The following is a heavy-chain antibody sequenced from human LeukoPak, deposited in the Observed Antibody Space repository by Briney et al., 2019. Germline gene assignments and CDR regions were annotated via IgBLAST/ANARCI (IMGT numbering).Heavy chain of an antibody. CDR3: GREDSDGYNLNY. V-gene: IGHV3-48*03. J-gene: IGHJ4*02. CDR1: GFTFSSCE. CDR2: ISSSGSTI. D-gene: IGHD5-24*01. Sequence: PGGSLRLSCAASGFTFSSCELNWVRQAPGRGLEWVSYISSSGSTIYYADSVKGRFTISRDNAKNSLYLQMNSLRAEDTAVYYCGREDSDGYNLNYWGQGTLVTVSS.